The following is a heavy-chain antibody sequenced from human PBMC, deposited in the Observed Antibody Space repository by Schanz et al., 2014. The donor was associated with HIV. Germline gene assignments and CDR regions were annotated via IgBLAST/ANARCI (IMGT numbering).Heavy chain of an antibody. Sequence: QVQLVESGGGVVQPGRSLRLSCTASGFTFSTFGMHWVRQAPGKGLECVAVISYDGSKKYYADSVKGRFTISRDNSKNTLYLQMNSLRAEDTAVYYCAKDDAGYSSSWHYYYYYGMDVWGQGTTVTVSS. CDR2: ISYDGSKK. CDR3: AKDDAGYSSSWHYYYYYGMDV. D-gene: IGHD6-13*01. CDR1: GFTFSTFG. V-gene: IGHV3-30*18. J-gene: IGHJ6*02.